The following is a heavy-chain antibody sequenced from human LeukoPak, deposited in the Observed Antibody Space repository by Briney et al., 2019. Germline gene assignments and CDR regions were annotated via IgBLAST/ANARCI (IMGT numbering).Heavy chain of an antibody. D-gene: IGHD3-10*01. Sequence: GGSLRLSCAASGFGFSSYEFNWVRQAPGKGLEWISYISSSGSSLDYADSVKGRFTISRDNAKNSVFLHMSSLRPEDTAVYYCVRDLWFGDLPRVYWGQGTLVTVSS. J-gene: IGHJ4*02. V-gene: IGHV3-48*03. CDR3: VRDLWFGDLPRVY. CDR1: GFGFSSYE. CDR2: ISSSGSSL.